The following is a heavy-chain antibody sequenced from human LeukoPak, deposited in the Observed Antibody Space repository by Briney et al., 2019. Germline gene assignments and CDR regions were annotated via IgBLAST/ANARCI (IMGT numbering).Heavy chain of an antibody. D-gene: IGHD3-22*01. CDR3: AGGHDSSGYYYPGY. J-gene: IGHJ4*02. V-gene: IGHV3-30*03. CDR2: ISYDGSNK. Sequence: GGSLRLSCAASGFTFSSYGMHWVRQAPGKGLEWVAVISYDGSNKYYADSVKGRFTLSRDNSKNTLSLQMNSLRAEDTAVYYCAGGHDSSGYYYPGYWGQGTLVTVSS. CDR1: GFTFSSYG.